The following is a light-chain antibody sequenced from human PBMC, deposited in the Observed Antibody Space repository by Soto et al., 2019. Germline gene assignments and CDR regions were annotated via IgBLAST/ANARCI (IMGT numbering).Light chain of an antibody. CDR3: SSYTTSTTVV. CDR2: EVS. Sequence: QSVLTQPASVFGSPGQSITFSCTGTSSDVGGYNFVSWYQQHPGKAPKLMSYEVSSRPSGVSNRFSGSTASLTISGLQPEDEADYYCSSYTTSTTVVFGTGTKVTVL. CDR1: SSDVGGYNF. V-gene: IGLV2-14*03. J-gene: IGLJ1*01.